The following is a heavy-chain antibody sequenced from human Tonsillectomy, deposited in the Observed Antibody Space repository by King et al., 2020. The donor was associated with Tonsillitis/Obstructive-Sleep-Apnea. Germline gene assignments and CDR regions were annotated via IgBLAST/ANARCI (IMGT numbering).Heavy chain of an antibody. V-gene: IGHV2-5*02. CDR2: IYWDDDK. J-gene: IGHJ3*02. D-gene: IGHD6-19*01. CDR3: AHGAVAGHGVDAFDI. Sequence: FTLKESGPTLVKPTQTLTLTCTFSGFSLSTSGVGVGWIRQPPGKALEWLALIYWDDDKRYSPSLKNRLTITKDTSKNQVVLTMTNMDPVDTATYYCAHGAVAGHGVDAFDIWGQGTMVTVSS. CDR1: GFSLSTSGVG.